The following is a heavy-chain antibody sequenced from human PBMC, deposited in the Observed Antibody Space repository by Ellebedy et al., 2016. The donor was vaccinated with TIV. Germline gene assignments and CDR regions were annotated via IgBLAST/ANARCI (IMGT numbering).Heavy chain of an antibody. CDR3: ARDRLGWREPPNY. D-gene: IGHD7-27*01. CDR1: GFTFSNYC. V-gene: IGHV3-7*03. J-gene: IGHJ4*02. CDR2: IKQDGSEK. Sequence: GGSLRLSCAASGFTFSNYCMNWVRQAPGKGLEWVADIKQDGSEKYYGDSVKGQFTISRDNTKNSLYLEMNSLRDEDTAVYYCARDRLGWREPPNYWGQGTLVTVSS.